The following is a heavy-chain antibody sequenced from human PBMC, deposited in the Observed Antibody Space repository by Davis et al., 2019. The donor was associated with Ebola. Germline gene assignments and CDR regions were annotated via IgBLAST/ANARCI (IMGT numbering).Heavy chain of an antibody. D-gene: IGHD1-20*01. Sequence: GESLKISCAASGFTFRSYEMTWVRQAPGQGLEWVSSISSSSSYIYYADSVKGRFTISRDNAKNSLYLQMNSLRAEDTAVYYCTPPYNWNYIGYWGQGTLVTVSS. CDR3: TPPYNWNYIGY. V-gene: IGHV3-21*04. CDR1: GFTFRSYE. CDR2: ISSSSSYI. J-gene: IGHJ4*02.